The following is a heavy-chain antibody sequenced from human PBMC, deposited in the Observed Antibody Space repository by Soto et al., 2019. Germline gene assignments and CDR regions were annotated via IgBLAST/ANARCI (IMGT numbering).Heavy chain of an antibody. J-gene: IGHJ3*02. CDR2: INPNSGGT. CDR3: ARVGPGAAAADDGADAFDI. Sequence: ASVKVSCKASGYTFTGYYMHWVRQAPGQGLEWMGWINPNSGGTNYAQKFQGWVTMTRDTSISTAYMELSRLRSDDTAVYYCARVGPGAAAADDGADAFDIWGQGTMVTVSS. D-gene: IGHD6-13*01. V-gene: IGHV1-2*04. CDR1: GYTFTGYY.